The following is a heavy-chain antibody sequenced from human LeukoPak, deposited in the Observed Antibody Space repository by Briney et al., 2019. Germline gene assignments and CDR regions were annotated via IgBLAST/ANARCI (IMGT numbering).Heavy chain of an antibody. Sequence: SETLSLTCTVSGGSISSSSYYWGWIRQPPGKGLEWIGSIYYSGSTYYNPSLKSRVTISVDTSKNQFSLKLSSVTAADTAVYYCARGRGGIRSGWYADYWGQGTLVTVSS. D-gene: IGHD6-19*01. CDR2: IYYSGST. CDR3: ARGRGGIRSGWYADY. V-gene: IGHV4-39*07. J-gene: IGHJ4*02. CDR1: GGSISSSSYY.